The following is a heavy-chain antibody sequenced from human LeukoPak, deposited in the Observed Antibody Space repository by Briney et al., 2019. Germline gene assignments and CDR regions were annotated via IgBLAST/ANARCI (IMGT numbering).Heavy chain of an antibody. J-gene: IGHJ4*02. Sequence: GASVKVSCKASGYTFTSYAMHWVRQAPGQRLEWMGWINAYNGNTNYAQKLQGRVTMTTDTSTSTAYMELRSLRSDDTAVYYCARDRDNYGDYADYWGQGTLVTVSS. V-gene: IGHV1-18*01. CDR3: ARDRDNYGDYADY. CDR1: GYTFTSYA. D-gene: IGHD4-17*01. CDR2: INAYNGNT.